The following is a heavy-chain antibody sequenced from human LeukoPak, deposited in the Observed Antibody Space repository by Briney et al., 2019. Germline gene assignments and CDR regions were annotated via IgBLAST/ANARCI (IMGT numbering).Heavy chain of an antibody. V-gene: IGHV4-59*08. J-gene: IGHJ4*01. CDR2: IYSSVSA. CDR3: ARHRDYYDT. D-gene: IGHD3-22*01. Sequence: SETLSLTCTVSGASINNNFWTWIRQPPGKGLEWIGYIYSSVSANYNPSLKGRVIISGDTSKNQISLNLTSVTAADTAVYFCARHRDYYDTWGHGTLVTVSS. CDR1: GASINNNF.